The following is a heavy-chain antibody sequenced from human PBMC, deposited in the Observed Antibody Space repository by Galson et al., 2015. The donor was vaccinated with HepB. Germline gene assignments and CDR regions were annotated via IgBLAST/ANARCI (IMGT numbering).Heavy chain of an antibody. CDR1: GYTFSDYY. CDR3: ARGRGIAAAGTGGVDY. D-gene: IGHD6-13*01. V-gene: IGHV1-2*04. Sequence: SVKVSCKASGYTFSDYYIHWVRQASGQGLEWMGWINTNTGTTNYEQTFRGWVTMTRDTSISTVYMELSRLRFDDTALYYCARGRGIAAAGTGGVDYWGQGTLVTVSS. CDR2: INTNTGTT. J-gene: IGHJ4*02.